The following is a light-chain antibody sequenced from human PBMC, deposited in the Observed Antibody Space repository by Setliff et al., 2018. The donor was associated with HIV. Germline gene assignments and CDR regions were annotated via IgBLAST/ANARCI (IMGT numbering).Light chain of an antibody. CDR1: SSDVGGYNY. V-gene: IGLV2-14*03. CDR3: SSYGTTSLVI. CDR2: DVT. J-gene: IGLJ2*01. Sequence: QSVLTQPASVSGSRGQSITISCTGTSSDVGGYNYVSWYQQHPGKAPKLMIYDVTNRPSGVSNRFAGSKSGNTASLTISGLQAEDEADYYCSSYGTTSLVIFGGGTQLTVL.